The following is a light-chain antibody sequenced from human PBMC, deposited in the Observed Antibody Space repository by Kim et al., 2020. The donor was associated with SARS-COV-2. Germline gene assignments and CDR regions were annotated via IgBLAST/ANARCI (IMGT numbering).Light chain of an antibody. Sequence: SYELTQPPSVSVAPGQTARIICGGNNIGSKSVHWYQQKPGQAPVLVMYNDGDRPSGIPERFSGSNSGNTATLTISRVEAGDEADYYCQVWDGSSDDPYVFGTGTKVTVL. J-gene: IGLJ1*01. CDR2: NDG. CDR1: NIGSKS. V-gene: IGLV3-21*04. CDR3: QVWDGSSDDPYV.